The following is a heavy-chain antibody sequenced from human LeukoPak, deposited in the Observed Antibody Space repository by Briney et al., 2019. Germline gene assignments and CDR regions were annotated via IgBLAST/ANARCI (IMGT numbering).Heavy chain of an antibody. V-gene: IGHV1-18*01. D-gene: IGHD2-15*01. CDR2: ISAYNGNT. J-gene: IGHJ4*02. CDR3: ARASYCSDGSCYSDY. CDR1: GNAFSSYS. Sequence: ASVKVSCKASGNAFSSYSISWVRQAPGQGLEWMGWISAYNGNTIYAQKVKGRVTMTTDTSTSTAYMELRSLKSDDTAVYYCARASYCSDGSCYSDYWGQGTLVTVSS.